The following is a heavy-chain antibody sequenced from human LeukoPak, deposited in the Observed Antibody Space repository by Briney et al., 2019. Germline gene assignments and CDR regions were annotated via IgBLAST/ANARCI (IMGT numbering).Heavy chain of an antibody. CDR2: INHSGST. CDR1: GGSFSGYY. J-gene: IGHJ4*02. CDR3: ARMRTLDY. V-gene: IGHV4-34*01. D-gene: IGHD2/OR15-2a*01. Sequence: SETLSLTCAVYGGSFSGYYWSWIRQPPGKGLEWIGEINHSGSTNYNPSLKSRVTISVDTSKNQFSLKLSSVTAADTAVYYCARMRTLDYWGQGTLVTVSS.